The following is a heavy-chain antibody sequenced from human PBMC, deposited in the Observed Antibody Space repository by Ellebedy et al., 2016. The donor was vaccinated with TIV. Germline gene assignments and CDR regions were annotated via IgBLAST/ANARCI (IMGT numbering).Heavy chain of an antibody. V-gene: IGHV3-30*03. CDR1: GFTFSNYG. Sequence: GGSLRLSCAASGFTFSNYGMHWVRQAPGKGLEWVAVISYDGSNKYYADSVKGRFTISRDNSKNTLYLQMDSLRAEDTAVYYCARDLSDEMATTDWGQGTLVTVSS. D-gene: IGHD5-24*01. CDR3: ARDLSDEMATTD. CDR2: ISYDGSNK. J-gene: IGHJ4*02.